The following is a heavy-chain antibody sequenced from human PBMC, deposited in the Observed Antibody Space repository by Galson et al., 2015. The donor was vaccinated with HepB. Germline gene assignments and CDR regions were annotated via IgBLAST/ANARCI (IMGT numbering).Heavy chain of an antibody. D-gene: IGHD1-26*01. V-gene: IGHV3-9*01. J-gene: IGHJ3*01. CDR3: VKDVRGDSGSSDGTFDV. CDR1: GFTFDDYA. CDR2: ISWNNDNI. Sequence: SLRLSCAASGFTFDDYAMHWVRQAPEKGLEWVSGISWNNDNIGYADSVKGRFTISRDNAKNSLYLQMNSLRPEDTALYYCVKDVRGDSGSSDGTFDVWGQGTRVTVSS.